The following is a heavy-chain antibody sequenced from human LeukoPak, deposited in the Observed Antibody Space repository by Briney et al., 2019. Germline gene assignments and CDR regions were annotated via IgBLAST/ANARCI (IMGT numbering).Heavy chain of an antibody. J-gene: IGHJ4*02. CDR3: ARLSSMIVVVL. CDR1: GGSISSSSYY. D-gene: IGHD3-22*01. CDR2: IYYSGST. Sequence: SETLSLTCTVSGGSISSSSYYWGWIRQPPGKGLEWIGSIYYSGSTYYNPSLKSRVTISVDTSKNQFSLKLSSVTAADTAVYYRARLSSMIVVVLWGQGTLVTVSS. V-gene: IGHV4-39*01.